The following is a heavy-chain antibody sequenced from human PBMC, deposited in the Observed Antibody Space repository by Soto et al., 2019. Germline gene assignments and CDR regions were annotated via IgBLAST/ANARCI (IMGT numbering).Heavy chain of an antibody. CDR1: GDSISNVHYF. CDR2: IYNGGSI. V-gene: IGHV4-30-4*01. J-gene: IGHJ4*02. CDR3: TRGPSGDKVDS. Sequence: QVQLQQSGPGLVQPSQTLSLTCTVSGDSISNVHYFWSWLRQSPDKGLNWIGHIYNGGSIYNNPSLESRLTISVDTSTNQFSLDLSSVSAADTAVYYCTRGPSGDKVDSWGEGTLVTVSS. D-gene: IGHD7-27*01.